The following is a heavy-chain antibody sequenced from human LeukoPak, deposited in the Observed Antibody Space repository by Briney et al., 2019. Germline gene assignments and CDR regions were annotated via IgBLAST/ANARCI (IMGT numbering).Heavy chain of an antibody. V-gene: IGHV1-18*01. CDR2: ISTYNGNT. CDR3: ARDRMDTGTYFDY. CDR1: GYTFTTYG. D-gene: IGHD5-18*01. J-gene: IGHJ4*02. Sequence: ASVKVSCKSSGYTFTTYGITWVRQAPGQGLEWMGWISTYNGNTNYAQKLQGRVTMTTDTSTSTAYMQLRSLRSDDTAMYYCARDRMDTGTYFDYWGQGTLVTVSS.